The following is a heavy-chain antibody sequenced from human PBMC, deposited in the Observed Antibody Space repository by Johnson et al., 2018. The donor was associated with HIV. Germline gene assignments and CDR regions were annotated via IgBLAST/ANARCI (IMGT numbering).Heavy chain of an antibody. V-gene: IGHV3-20*01. J-gene: IGHJ3*01. Sequence: VQLVESGGGVVRPGGSLRLSCAASGFTFDDYGMSWVRQAPGKGLEWVSGINWNGGSTGYADSVKGRFTISRDNSKNTLYLQMNSLRAEDTAVYNCARGGGDKSPWRAFDVWGRGTMVTVSS. CDR2: INWNGGST. D-gene: IGHD2-21*02. CDR1: GFTFDDYG. CDR3: ARGGGDKSPWRAFDV.